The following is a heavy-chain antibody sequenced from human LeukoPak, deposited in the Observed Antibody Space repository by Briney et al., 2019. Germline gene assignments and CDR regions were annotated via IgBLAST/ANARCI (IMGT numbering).Heavy chain of an antibody. V-gene: IGHV4-30-4*01. CDR1: GGSLSSGDYY. J-gene: IGHJ4*02. Sequence: SETLSLTCTVSGGSLSSGDYYWSWIRQPPGKGLEYIGYIYYSGSTSYNPSLKSRVTISVDTSKNQYSLKLSSVTAADTAVYYCARAPVGYCSGGTCKRYFDYWGQGTLVTVSS. CDR2: IYYSGST. D-gene: IGHD2-15*01. CDR3: ARAPVGYCSGGTCKRYFDY.